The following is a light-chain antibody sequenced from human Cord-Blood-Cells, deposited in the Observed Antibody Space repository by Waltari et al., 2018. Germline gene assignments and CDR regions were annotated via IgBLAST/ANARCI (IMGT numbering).Light chain of an antibody. Sequence: QSALTQPAPVSGSPGQSITISCTGTSSDVGGYNYVSWYQQHPGKAPKLMIYDVSNRPSGVPNRFSGSKSGNTASLTISGLQAEDEADYYCSSYTSSSSYVFGTGTKVTVL. V-gene: IGLV2-14*01. CDR3: SSYTSSSSYV. CDR2: DVS. CDR1: SSDVGGYNY. J-gene: IGLJ1*01.